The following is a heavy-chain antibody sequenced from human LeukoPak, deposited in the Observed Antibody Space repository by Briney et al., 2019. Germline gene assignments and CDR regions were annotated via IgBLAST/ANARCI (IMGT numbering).Heavy chain of an antibody. Sequence: ASVKVSCKASGFTFTSSAMQWVRQARGQRVEWIGWIVVGSGNTNYAQKFQERVTITRDMSTSTAYMELSSLRSEDTAVYYCAASLAAAGTLSFDLWGRGTLVTVSS. CDR2: IVVGSGNT. V-gene: IGHV1-58*02. J-gene: IGHJ2*01. CDR3: AASLAAAGTLSFDL. D-gene: IGHD6-13*01. CDR1: GFTFTSSA.